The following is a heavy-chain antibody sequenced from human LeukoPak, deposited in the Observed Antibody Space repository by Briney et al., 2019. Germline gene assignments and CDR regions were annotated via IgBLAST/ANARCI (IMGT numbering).Heavy chain of an antibody. D-gene: IGHD2-2*02. CDR3: ARGVVVVPAAILGYYYYYYMDV. V-gene: IGHV4-34*01. J-gene: IGHJ6*03. Sequence: SETLSLTCAVYGGSFSGYYWSWIRQPPGKGLEWIGEFNHSGSTNYNPSLKSRVTISVDTSKNQFSLKLSSVTAADTAVYYCARGVVVVPAAILGYYYYYYMDVWGKGTTVTVPS. CDR1: GGSFSGYY. CDR2: FNHSGST.